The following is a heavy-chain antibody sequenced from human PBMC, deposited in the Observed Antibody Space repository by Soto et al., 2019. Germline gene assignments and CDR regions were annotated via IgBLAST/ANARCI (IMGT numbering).Heavy chain of an antibody. Sequence: EVQLVESGGGLVQPGRSLRLSCVASGFTFDSYAMHWVRQAPGKGLEWVSGISWNSGSIGYEDSVKGRFTISRDNAQNYLYLEMHSLRVEDTAFYYCVKDIHEQWLVSHFEYWGQGALVTVSS. CDR2: ISWNSGSI. CDR3: VKDIHEQWLVSHFEY. J-gene: IGHJ4*02. V-gene: IGHV3-9*01. CDR1: GFTFDSYA. D-gene: IGHD6-19*01.